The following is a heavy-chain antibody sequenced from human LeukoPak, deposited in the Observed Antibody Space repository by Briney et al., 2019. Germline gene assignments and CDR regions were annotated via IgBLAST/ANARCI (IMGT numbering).Heavy chain of an antibody. Sequence: PSETLSLTCTVSGASISSNRYYWGWIRQPPGKGLEWIGSIYYSENTYYNPSLESRVTISIDTSKNQFSLNLTSVTAADMAVYYCARHSVSEDWFDPWGQGTLVTFSS. D-gene: IGHD2-15*01. J-gene: IGHJ5*02. CDR1: GASISSNRYY. V-gene: IGHV4-39*01. CDR3: ARHSVSEDWFDP. CDR2: IYYSENT.